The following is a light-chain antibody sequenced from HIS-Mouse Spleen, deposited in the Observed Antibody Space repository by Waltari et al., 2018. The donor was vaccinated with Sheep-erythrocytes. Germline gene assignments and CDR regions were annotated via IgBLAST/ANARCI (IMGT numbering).Light chain of an antibody. J-gene: IGKJ1*01. CDR3: QQANSFPQT. Sequence: DIQMTQSPSSVSASVVNRATIPGRASQGISSWLAWYQKKPGKAPKLLIYAASSLQSGVPSRFSGSGSGTDFTLTISSLQPEDFATYYCQQANSFPQTFGQGTKVEIK. CDR2: AAS. CDR1: QGISSW. V-gene: IGKV1-12*01.